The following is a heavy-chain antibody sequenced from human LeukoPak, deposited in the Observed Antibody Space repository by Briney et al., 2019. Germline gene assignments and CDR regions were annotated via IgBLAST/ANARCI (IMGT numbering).Heavy chain of an antibody. CDR1: GFTFSSYA. CDR3: AKDLISHSSDYYPADAFDI. D-gene: IGHD3-22*01. Sequence: GGSLRLSCAASGFTFSSYAMSWVRQAPGKGLEWVSAISGSGGSTYYADSVKGRFTISRDNSKNTLYLQMNSLRAEDTAVYYCAKDLISHSSDYYPADAFDIWGQGTMVTVSS. J-gene: IGHJ3*02. CDR2: ISGSGGST. V-gene: IGHV3-23*01.